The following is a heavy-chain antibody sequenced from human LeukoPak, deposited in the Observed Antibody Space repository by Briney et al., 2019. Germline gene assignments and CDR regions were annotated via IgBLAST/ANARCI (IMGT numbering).Heavy chain of an antibody. CDR2: IYTSGST. CDR1: GGSISSYY. D-gene: IGHD1-1*01. J-gene: IGHJ3*02. CDR3: ASTGTYRRAFDI. Sequence: SETLSLTCTVSGGSISSYYWSWIRQPAGKGLEWIGRIYTSGSTNYNPSLKSRVTMSVDTSKNQFSLKLSSVTAADTAVYYCASTGTYRRAFDIWGQGTMVTVSS. V-gene: IGHV4-4*07.